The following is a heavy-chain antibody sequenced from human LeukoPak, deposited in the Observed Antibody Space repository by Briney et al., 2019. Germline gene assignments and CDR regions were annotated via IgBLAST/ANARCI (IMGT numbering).Heavy chain of an antibody. V-gene: IGHV3-23*01. J-gene: IGHJ2*01. CDR3: AKVLRTWYFDL. CDR2: LSADGVGT. CDR1: GFTFSGYD. Sequence: GGSLRLSCAASGFTFSGYDMSWVRQAPRKGLEWVSSLSADGVGTTYADSVKDRYTVSRDFSANTLYLQMNSLRADDTAIYFCAKVLRTWYFDLWGRGALVTVSS.